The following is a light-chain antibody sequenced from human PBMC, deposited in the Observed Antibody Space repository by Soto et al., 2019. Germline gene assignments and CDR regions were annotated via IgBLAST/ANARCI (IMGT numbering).Light chain of an antibody. J-gene: IGKJ5*01. CDR3: QQLDSFPLT. Sequence: DIQMTQSPSSVSASVGDRVTITCRASQGISRWLAWYQKKPGRDPKLLIYAASSLQSGVPVRFSGSGSGTDFTLSISSLEPEDVATYFCQQLDSFPLTFGQGTRLEIK. V-gene: IGKV1-12*01. CDR2: AAS. CDR1: QGISRW.